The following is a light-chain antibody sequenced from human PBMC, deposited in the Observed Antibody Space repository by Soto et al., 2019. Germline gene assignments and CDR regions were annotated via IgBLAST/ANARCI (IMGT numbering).Light chain of an antibody. CDR1: SSDVGSYTY. V-gene: IGLV2-11*01. CDR3: CSYAGTYTYV. Sequence: QSVLTQPRSVSGSPGRSVTISCTGTSSDVGSYTYVSWYQQHPGKAPKLMIYDVSRRPSGVPDRFSGSKSGNTASLTISGLQADDEADYYCCSYAGTYTYVFGTGTKVTVL. J-gene: IGLJ1*01. CDR2: DVS.